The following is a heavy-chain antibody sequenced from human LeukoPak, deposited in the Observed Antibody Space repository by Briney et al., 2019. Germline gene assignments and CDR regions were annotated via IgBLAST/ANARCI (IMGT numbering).Heavy chain of an antibody. CDR3: ATGRDLFDY. V-gene: IGHV3-53*01. D-gene: IGHD3-10*01. CDR1: GFTVSSNR. J-gene: IGHJ4*02. Sequence: GSLRLSCVASGFTVSSNRMSWVRQAPGKGLEWVSVIYSGGSTYYADSVKGRFTISRDNSKNTLYLQMNRLRAEDTAVYYCATGRDLFDYWGQGTLVTVSS. CDR2: IYSGGST.